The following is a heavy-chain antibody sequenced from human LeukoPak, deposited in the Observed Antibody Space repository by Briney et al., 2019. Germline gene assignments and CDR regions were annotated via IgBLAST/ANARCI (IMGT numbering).Heavy chain of an antibody. V-gene: IGHV4-61*01. CDR3: ARASITMIVAT. Sequence: SETLSLTCTVSGGSVSSGTYYWSWARQPPGKGLEWIGNFLYSGSTHYNPSLKSRVTISVDTSKNQFSLNLSSVTVADTAVYFCARASITMIVATWGQGSLVTVSS. J-gene: IGHJ4*02. CDR1: GGSVSSGTYY. CDR2: FLYSGST. D-gene: IGHD3-22*01.